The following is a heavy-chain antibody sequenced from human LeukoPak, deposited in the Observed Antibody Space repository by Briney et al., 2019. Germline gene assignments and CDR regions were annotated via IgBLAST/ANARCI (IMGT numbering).Heavy chain of an antibody. D-gene: IGHD3-10*01. CDR3: ARDRDYYNYFEY. Sequence: PGGSLRLSCAASGLTFSRYAMSWVRQAPGKGLEWVANIKHDGSEKYYVDSVKGRFTISRDNAKNSLYLQMNSLRGEDTAVYYCARDRDYYNYFEYWGQGTLVTVSS. J-gene: IGHJ4*02. V-gene: IGHV3-7*04. CDR2: IKHDGSEK. CDR1: GLTFSRYA.